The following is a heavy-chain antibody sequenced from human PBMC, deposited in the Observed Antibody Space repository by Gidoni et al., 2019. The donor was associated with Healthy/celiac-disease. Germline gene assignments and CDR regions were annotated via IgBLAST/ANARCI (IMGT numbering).Heavy chain of an antibody. CDR3: AKDLVPAANYYYYYGMDV. J-gene: IGHJ6*02. Sequence: EVQLLESGGGLVQTGGSLRLSCAASGFTFSSYAMSWVRQAPGKGLEWVSAISGSGGSTYYADSVKGRFTISRDNSKNTLYLQMNSLRAEDTAVYYCAKDLVPAANYYYYYGMDVWGQGTTVTVSS. D-gene: IGHD2-2*01. V-gene: IGHV3-23*01. CDR2: ISGSGGST. CDR1: GFTFSSYA.